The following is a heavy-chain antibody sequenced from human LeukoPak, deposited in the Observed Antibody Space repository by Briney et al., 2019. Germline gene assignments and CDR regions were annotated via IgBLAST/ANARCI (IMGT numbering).Heavy chain of an antibody. V-gene: IGHV1-18*01. CDR2: ISGYNGNT. J-gene: IGHJ4*02. Sequence: GASVKVSCKASGYTXTSYGISWVRQAPGQALEWMGWISGYNGNTNYAQKLQGRVTMTTDTSTSTAYMELRSLRSDDTAVYYCARDFHSSGYYHYFHYWGQGTLVTVSS. CDR3: ARDFHSSGYYHYFHY. D-gene: IGHD3-22*01. CDR1: GYTXTSYG.